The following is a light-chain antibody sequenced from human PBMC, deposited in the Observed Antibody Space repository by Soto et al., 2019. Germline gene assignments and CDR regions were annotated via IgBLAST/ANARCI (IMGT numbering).Light chain of an antibody. CDR3: QQYDSFPRT. CDR1: QDISHY. CDR2: DAF. V-gene: IGKV1-33*01. Sequence: DIQMTQSPSSLSASAGDRVTITCQASQDISHYLNWYQQKPGKAPKLLIDDAFNLETGVPSRFSGSGSGTDFTFTISSLQPEDIATYYCQQYDSFPRTLGQGTKVDLK. J-gene: IGKJ1*01.